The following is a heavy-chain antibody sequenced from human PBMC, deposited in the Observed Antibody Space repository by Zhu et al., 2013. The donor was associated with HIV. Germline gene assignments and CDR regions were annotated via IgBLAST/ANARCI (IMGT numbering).Heavy chain of an antibody. D-gene: IGHD3-10*01. CDR2: INPNSGGT. Sequence: QVQLVQSGAEVKKPGASVKVSCKASGYTFTGYYMHWVRQAPGQGLEWMGWINPNSGGTNYAQKFQGRVTMTRDTSISTAYMDLTSLRSDDTAVYYCASSKAYGSGSYAHDVFDIWGQGTMVTVSS. J-gene: IGHJ3*02. V-gene: IGHV1-2*02. CDR1: GYTFTGYY. CDR3: ASSKAYGSGSYAHDVFDI.